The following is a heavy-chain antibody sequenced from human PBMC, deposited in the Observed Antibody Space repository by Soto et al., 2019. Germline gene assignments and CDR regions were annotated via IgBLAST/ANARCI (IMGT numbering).Heavy chain of an antibody. CDR2: IVYAGSAG. Sequence: QVQLVESGGGVVQPGRSLRLSCVASGFTVSRHGMHWVRQAPGKGLEGVAVIVYAGSAGSETHYSDSVKGRFTISRDTSQHMVHLQMNSLKTDGTAIYYCASEQGYGNHRVADYWGQGTLVSVSS. CDR1: GFTVSRHG. D-gene: IGHD5-12*01. CDR3: ASEQGYGNHRVADY. V-gene: IGHV3-30*05. J-gene: IGHJ4*02.